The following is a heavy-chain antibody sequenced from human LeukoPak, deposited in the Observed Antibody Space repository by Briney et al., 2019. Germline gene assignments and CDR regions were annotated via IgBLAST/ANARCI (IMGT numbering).Heavy chain of an antibody. D-gene: IGHD6-19*01. J-gene: IGHJ4*02. CDR3: ARASVEFGSGWYRD. V-gene: IGHV1-8*01. CDR1: GYTFTSYD. CDR2: MNPNSGNT. Sequence: ASVKVSCKASGYTFTSYDINWVRQATGQGLEWMGWMNPNSGNTGYTQKFQGRVTMTRNTSISTAYMELSSLRSEDTAVYYCARASVEFGSGWYRDWGQGTLVTVSS.